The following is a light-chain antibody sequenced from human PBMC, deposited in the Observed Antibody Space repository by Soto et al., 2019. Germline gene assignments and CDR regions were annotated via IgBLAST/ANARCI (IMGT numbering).Light chain of an antibody. CDR1: GSNIGAGYD. V-gene: IGLV1-40*01. CDR2: DDK. Sequence: QAVVTQPPSVSGAPGQRVTISCTGSGSNIGAGYDVHWYQQVPGTAPKLLIYDDKKRPSGVPDRFSGSKSGTSASLAITGLQAEDEADYYCQSYDGSLSGSIFGEGTKLTVL. J-gene: IGLJ2*01. CDR3: QSYDGSLSGSI.